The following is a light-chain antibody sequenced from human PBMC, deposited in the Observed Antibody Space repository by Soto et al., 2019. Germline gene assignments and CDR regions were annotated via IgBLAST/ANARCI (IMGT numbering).Light chain of an antibody. Sequence: VLTKSQDTLSFSTGERATVSCSASQTVRNNYLAWYQQKPGQAPRLLIYDASSRATGIPDRFSGGGSGTDFTLTISRLEPEDFAGYYCQQFSSYPLTFGGGCKAAI. J-gene: IGKJ4*01. CDR2: DAS. CDR3: QQFSSYPLT. CDR1: QTVRNNY. V-gene: IGKV3-20*01.